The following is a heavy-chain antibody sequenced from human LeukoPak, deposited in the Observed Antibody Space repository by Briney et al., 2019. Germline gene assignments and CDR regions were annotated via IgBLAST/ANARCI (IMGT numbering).Heavy chain of an antibody. CDR1: GFTVSDKS. CDR2: IYSDGQT. J-gene: IGHJ4*02. V-gene: IGHV3-53*01. D-gene: IGHD3-22*01. CDR3: ANYYYDKDDDF. Sequence: GGSLRLSCAVSGFTVSDKSLSWVRQAPGKGLEWVSLIYSDGQTFYSESVKGRFAISRDTSKNTLFLQMNSLRVEDTAMYFCANYYYDKDDDFWGQGTLVTVSS.